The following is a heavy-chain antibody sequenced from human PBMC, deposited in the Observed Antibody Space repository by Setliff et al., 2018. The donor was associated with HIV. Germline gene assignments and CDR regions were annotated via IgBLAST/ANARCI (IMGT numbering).Heavy chain of an antibody. V-gene: IGHV1-2*02. CDR2: INPNNGDT. D-gene: IGHD3-10*01. CDR1: GYTFXDYF. J-gene: IGHJ6*02. Sequence: ASXKVXXXASGYTFXDYFLHWVRQAPGQGLEWMGWINPNNGDTIYAQKFQGRVTVTXDPSINTAYMVLSSLKSDDTAMYFCARVRRGKAIITTGGMDVWGQGTTVTV. CDR3: ARVRRGKAIITTGGMDV.